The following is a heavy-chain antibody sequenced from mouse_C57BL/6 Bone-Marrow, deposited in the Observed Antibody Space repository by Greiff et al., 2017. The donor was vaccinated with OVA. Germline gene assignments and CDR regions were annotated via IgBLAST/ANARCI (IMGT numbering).Heavy chain of an antibody. CDR1: GYTFTSYW. V-gene: IGHV1-64*01. J-gene: IGHJ1*03. Sequence: QVQLQQPGAELVKPGASVKLSCKASGYTFTSYWMHWVKQRPGQGLEWIGMIHPNSGSTNYNEKFKSKATLTVDKSSSTAYIQLSSLTSEDSAVYYCAKRAFYGSSYDWYFDVWGTGTTVTVSS. D-gene: IGHD1-1*01. CDR3: AKRAFYGSSYDWYFDV. CDR2: IHPNSGST.